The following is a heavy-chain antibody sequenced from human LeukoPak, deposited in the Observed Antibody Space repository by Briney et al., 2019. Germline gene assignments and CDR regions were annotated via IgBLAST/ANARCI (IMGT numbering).Heavy chain of an antibody. CDR1: GFSFSSYD. D-gene: IGHD6-19*01. CDR3: VKNSGGSVAGLFDY. CDR2: ITGSGDTT. Sequence: GGSLRLSCAASGFSFSSYDMYWVRQAPGKGLEWVSVITGSGDTTYNADSVKGRFTISRDNTKNMLYLQMNSLRAEDTAVYYCVKNSGGSVAGLFDYWGQGTLVTVSS. J-gene: IGHJ4*02. V-gene: IGHV3-23*01.